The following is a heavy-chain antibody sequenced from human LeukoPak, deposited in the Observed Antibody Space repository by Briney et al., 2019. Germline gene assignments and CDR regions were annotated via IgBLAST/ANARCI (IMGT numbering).Heavy chain of an antibody. D-gene: IGHD3-10*01. J-gene: IGHJ6*02. Sequence: PGGSLRLSCAASGFTFSSYSMNWVRQAPGKGLEWVSSISSSSSYIYYADSVKGRFTISRDNAKNSLYLQMNSLRAEDTAVYYCARNLYYGSGSYSHYYGMDVWGQGTTVTVSS. CDR1: GFTFSSYS. V-gene: IGHV3-21*01. CDR2: ISSSSSYI. CDR3: ARNLYYGSGSYSHYYGMDV.